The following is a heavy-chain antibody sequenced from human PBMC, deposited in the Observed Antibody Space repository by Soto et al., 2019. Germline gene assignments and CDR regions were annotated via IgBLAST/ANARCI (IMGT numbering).Heavy chain of an antibody. CDR3: ARDPSIVATTMGSSFDY. J-gene: IGHJ4*02. D-gene: IGHD5-12*01. V-gene: IGHV3-21*01. CDR1: GFTFSSYS. CDR2: ISSSSSYI. Sequence: GSLRLSCAASGFTFSSYSMNWVRQAPGKGLEWVSSISSSSSYIYYADSVKGRFTISRDNAKNSLYLQMNSLRAEDTAVYYCARDPSIVATTMGSSFDYWGQGTLVTVSS.